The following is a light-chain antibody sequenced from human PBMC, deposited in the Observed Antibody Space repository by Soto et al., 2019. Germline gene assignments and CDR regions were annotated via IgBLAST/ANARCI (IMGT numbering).Light chain of an antibody. Sequence: PATLSSFPGDRVTLSCRASQYINTRLAWYQHRPGQAPRLLIYQTSIRAAGIPARFSASGSGTDFTLTISDVQPEDFALYYCHQRQSWPRTFGQGTKVDIK. CDR2: QTS. V-gene: IGKV3-11*01. J-gene: IGKJ1*01. CDR1: QYINTR. CDR3: HQRQSWPRT.